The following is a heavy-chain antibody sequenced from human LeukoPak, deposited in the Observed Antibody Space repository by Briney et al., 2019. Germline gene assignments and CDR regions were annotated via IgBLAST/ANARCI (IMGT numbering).Heavy chain of an antibody. J-gene: IGHJ3*01. V-gene: IGHV4-59*01. CDR2: IYYSGST. Sequence: AETLSLTCTVSGGSISSYYWSWIRQPPGKGLEWIGYIYYSGSTNYNPSLKSRVTISVDTSKNQFSQKLGSVTAADTAVYYCARAALPIVVVSPGAFDLWGQGTMVTVS. D-gene: IGHD2-21*01. CDR3: ARAALPIVVVSPGAFDL. CDR1: GGSISSYY.